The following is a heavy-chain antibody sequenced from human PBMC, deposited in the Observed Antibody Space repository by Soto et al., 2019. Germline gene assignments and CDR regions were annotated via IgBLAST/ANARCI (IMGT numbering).Heavy chain of an antibody. CDR2: IGSKANNYAA. V-gene: IGHV3-73*01. CDR1: GLTFSGST. CDR3: ARGVYPFWSGHPKGLDY. J-gene: IGHJ4*02. Sequence: GGSLRLSCAASGLTFSGSTLHWVRQASGKGLEWVGRIGSKANNYAAAYAVSLKGRFPISRDDSRNTAYLKMSSLKTEDTAVYYCARGVYPFWSGHPKGLDYWGQGTVVTVSS. D-gene: IGHD3-3*01.